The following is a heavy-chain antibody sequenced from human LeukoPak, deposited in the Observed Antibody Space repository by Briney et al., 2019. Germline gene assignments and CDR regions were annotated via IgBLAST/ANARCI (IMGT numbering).Heavy chain of an antibody. Sequence: ASVTVSFKASVYTFTGYYMHWVRQAPGQGLAWMGWINPNSGGTNYAQKFQGRVTMTRDTPISTAYMELSRLRSDDTAVYYCARGGRGPRIAVAGTVFYYWGQGTLVTVSS. CDR2: INPNSGGT. J-gene: IGHJ4*02. CDR3: ARGGRGPRIAVAGTVFYY. D-gene: IGHD6-19*01. CDR1: VYTFTGYY. V-gene: IGHV1-2*02.